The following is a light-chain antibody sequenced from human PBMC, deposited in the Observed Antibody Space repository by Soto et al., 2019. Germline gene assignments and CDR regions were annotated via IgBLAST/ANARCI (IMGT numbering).Light chain of an antibody. J-gene: IGLJ1*01. V-gene: IGLV2-8*01. CDR1: INDVGGYNY. CDR2: QVT. Sequence: ALTQPPSASGSPGQSVTISCAGTINDVGGYNYVSWYQQHPGKVPQLMIYQVTKRPSGVPDRFSASKSDTTASLTISGLQAEDEGDYYCMSYAGGNRFVFGTGTKLTVL. CDR3: MSYAGGNRFV.